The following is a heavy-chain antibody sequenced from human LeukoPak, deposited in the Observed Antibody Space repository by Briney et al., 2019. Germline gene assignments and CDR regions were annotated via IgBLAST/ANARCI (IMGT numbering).Heavy chain of an antibody. J-gene: IGHJ4*02. CDR1: GFTFSSYS. V-gene: IGHV3-21*01. D-gene: IGHD1-26*01. CDR2: ISSSSSYI. Sequence: GGSLRLSCAASGFTFSSYSMNWVRQAPGKGLEWVSSISSSSSYIYYADSVKGRFTISRDNAKNSLYLQMNSLRAEDTAVYYCARTFFSGSYSGGLDYWGQGTPVTVSS. CDR3: ARTFFSGSYSGGLDY.